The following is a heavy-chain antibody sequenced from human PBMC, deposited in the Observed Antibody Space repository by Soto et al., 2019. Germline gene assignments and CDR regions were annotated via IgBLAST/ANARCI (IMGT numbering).Heavy chain of an antibody. J-gene: IGHJ6*02. D-gene: IGHD3-3*01. CDR1: GFTFSSYA. CDR3: AKESGFTVKKGGYYDFWSGLTPSPYYGMDV. Sequence: EVQLLESGGGLVQPGGSLRLSCAASGFTFSSYAMSWVRQAPGKGLEWVSAISGSGGSTYYADSVKGRFTISRDNSKNTLYLQMNSLRAEDTAVYYCAKESGFTVKKGGYYDFWSGLTPSPYYGMDVWGQGTTVTVSS. CDR2: ISGSGGST. V-gene: IGHV3-23*01.